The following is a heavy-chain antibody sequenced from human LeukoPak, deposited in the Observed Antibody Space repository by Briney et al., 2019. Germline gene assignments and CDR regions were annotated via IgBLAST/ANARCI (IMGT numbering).Heavy chain of an antibody. CDR2: INPNTGDT. J-gene: IGHJ4*02. CDR1: GYTFTDYH. D-gene: IGHD6-13*01. CDR3: ARDLRTSSWFPNCDF. V-gene: IGHV1-2*02. Sequence: ASLKVSCKASGYTFTDYHMHWVRQAPGQGLDWIGWINPNTGDTNYAQKFQGRVTMTRDTSINTAYMELSRLESDDTAVYFCARDLRTSSWFPNCDFWGQGTLVTVSS.